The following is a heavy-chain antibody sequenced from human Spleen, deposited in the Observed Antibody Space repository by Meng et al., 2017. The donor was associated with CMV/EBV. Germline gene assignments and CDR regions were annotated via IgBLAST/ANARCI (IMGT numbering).Heavy chain of an antibody. J-gene: IGHJ4*02. D-gene: IGHD3-22*01. CDR2: NRSSRNYK. Sequence: GYTFTCVGMARVNELHWQALNRSSRNYKYYANSAKGRFTICRDNVKNSLYMQMNSMEVKDMAVYYSARDLGLDSSGWLALIDYWGQGTLVTVSS. V-gene: IGHV3-21*01. CDR3: ARDLGLDSSGWLALIDY. CDR1: GYT.